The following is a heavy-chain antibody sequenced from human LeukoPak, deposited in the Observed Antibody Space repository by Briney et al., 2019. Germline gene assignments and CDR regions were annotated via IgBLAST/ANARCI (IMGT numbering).Heavy chain of an antibody. J-gene: IGHJ4*02. CDR3: ASSLRELLANY. Sequence: GRSLRLSCAASGFTFSDYSMNWVRQAPGKGLEWVSYISSSSNIIYYADSVKGRFTISRDNAKNSLYLQMNSLRAEDTAVYYCASSLRELLANYWGQGTLVTVSS. D-gene: IGHD1-7*01. V-gene: IGHV3-48*04. CDR2: ISSSSNII. CDR1: GFTFSDYS.